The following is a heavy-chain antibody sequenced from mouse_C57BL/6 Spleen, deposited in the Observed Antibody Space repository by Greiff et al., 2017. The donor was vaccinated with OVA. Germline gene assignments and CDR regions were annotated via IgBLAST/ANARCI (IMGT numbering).Heavy chain of an antibody. D-gene: IGHD1-1*01. CDR1: GFTFNTYA. V-gene: IGHV10-3*01. J-gene: IGHJ1*03. Sequence: EVQVVESGGGLVQPKGSLKLSCAASGFTFNTYAMHWVRQAPGKGLEWVARIRSKSSNYATYYADSVKDRFTISRDDSQSMLYLQMNNLKTEDTAMYYCVREGILLRTGYFDVWGTGTTVTVSS. CDR2: IRSKSSNYAT. CDR3: VREGILLRTGYFDV.